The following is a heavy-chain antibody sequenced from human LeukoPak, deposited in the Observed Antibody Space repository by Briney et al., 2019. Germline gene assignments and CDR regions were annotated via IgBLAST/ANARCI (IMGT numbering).Heavy chain of an antibody. CDR2: IYHDGRI. D-gene: IGHD1-20*01. J-gene: IGHJ4*02. CDR1: GYSITKGYY. CDR3: ARDTSPGITGTY. Sequence: PSETLSLTCTVSGYSITKGYYWGWIRQPPGKGLEWIGSIYHDGRIDYNPSLKSRVTISRDTSNDQFSLKLSSVTAADTAMYYCARDTSPGITGTYWGQGTLVTVSS. V-gene: IGHV4-38-2*02.